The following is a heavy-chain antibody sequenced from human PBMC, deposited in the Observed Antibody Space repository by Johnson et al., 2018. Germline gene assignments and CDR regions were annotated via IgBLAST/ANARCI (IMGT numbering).Heavy chain of an antibody. D-gene: IGHD4-17*01. V-gene: IGHV3-49*03. Sequence: EVQLVESGGGLVQPGRSLRLSCTASGFTFGDYAMSWFRQAPGKGLEWVGFIRSKAYGGTTEYAASVKGRFTISRDDSKSIAYLQMNSLKTEDTAGDYCTRVPDYGDYGGYYDMDVWGKGTTVTVSS. J-gene: IGHJ6*03. CDR1: GFTFGDYA. CDR3: TRVPDYGDYGGYYDMDV. CDR2: IRSKAYGGTT.